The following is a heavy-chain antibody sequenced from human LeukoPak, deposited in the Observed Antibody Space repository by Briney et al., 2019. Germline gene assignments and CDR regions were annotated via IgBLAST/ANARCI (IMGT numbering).Heavy chain of an antibody. CDR3: ARGEYRLGYCSGGSCCSTRPFDY. D-gene: IGHD2-15*01. V-gene: IGHV1-2*02. Sequence: GASVKVSCKASGYTFTGYYMHWVRQAPGQGLEWMGWINPNSGGTNYAQKFQGRVTMTRDTSISTAYMELSRLRSDDTAVYYCARGEYRLGYCSGGSCCSTRPFDYWGQGTLVTVSS. J-gene: IGHJ4*02. CDR2: INPNSGGT. CDR1: GYTFTGYY.